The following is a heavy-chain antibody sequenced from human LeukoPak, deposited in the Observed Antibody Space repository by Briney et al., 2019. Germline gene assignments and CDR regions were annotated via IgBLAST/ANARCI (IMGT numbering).Heavy chain of an antibody. CDR2: IIPIFGTA. Sequence: ASVKVSCKASGGTFSSYAISWVRQAPGQGLEWMGGIIPIFGTANYAQKFQGRVTITADESTSTAYMELRSLRSDDTAVYYCARDLGGSYWIYFDYWGQGTLVTVSS. V-gene: IGHV1-69*01. CDR3: ARDLGGSYWIYFDY. D-gene: IGHD1-26*01. CDR1: GGTFSSYA. J-gene: IGHJ4*02.